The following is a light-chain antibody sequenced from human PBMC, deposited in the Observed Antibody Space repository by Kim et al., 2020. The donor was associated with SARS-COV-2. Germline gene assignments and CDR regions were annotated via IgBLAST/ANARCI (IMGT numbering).Light chain of an antibody. CDR2: GNT. Sequence: QGVTISCTGSSSNIGAGYDVHWYQHLPGTAPKLVIFGNTNRPSGVPDRFSGSKSGTSASLAITGLQAEDEADYYCQSYDTGLSGFVFGTGTKVTVL. CDR3: QSYDTGLSGFV. CDR1: SSNIGAGYD. V-gene: IGLV1-40*01. J-gene: IGLJ1*01.